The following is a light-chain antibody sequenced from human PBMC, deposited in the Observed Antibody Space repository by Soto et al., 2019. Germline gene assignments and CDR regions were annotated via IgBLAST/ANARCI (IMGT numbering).Light chain of an antibody. CDR1: QNVRKN. CDR3: QQYNNWPPLT. V-gene: IGKV3-15*01. CDR2: RAS. J-gene: IGKJ4*01. Sequence: EIVMTQSPATLAVSPGERATLSCRARQNVRKNLAWYQQKPGQAPRLLVYRASTRATGIPARFSGSGSGTEFTLAISSLQSEDFGVYYCQQYNNWPPLTFGGGTKVDIK.